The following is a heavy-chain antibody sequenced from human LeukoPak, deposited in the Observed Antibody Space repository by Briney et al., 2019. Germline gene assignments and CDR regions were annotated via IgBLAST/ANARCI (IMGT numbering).Heavy chain of an antibody. CDR2: MNPNSGNT. Sequence: ASVKVSCKASGYTFTSYDINWVRQATGQGLEWMGWMNPNSGNTGCAQKFQGRVTMTRNTSISTAYMELSSLRSEDTAVYYCARGQLLSRYYYYYMDVWGKGTMVTVSS. D-gene: IGHD2-2*01. V-gene: IGHV1-8*01. CDR1: GYTFTSYD. CDR3: ARGQLLSRYYYYYMDV. J-gene: IGHJ6*03.